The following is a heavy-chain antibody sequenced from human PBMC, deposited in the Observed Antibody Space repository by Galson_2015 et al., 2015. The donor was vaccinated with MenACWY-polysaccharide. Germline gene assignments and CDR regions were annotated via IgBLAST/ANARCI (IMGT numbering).Heavy chain of an antibody. Sequence: SLRLSCAASGFTFSSYAMSWVRQAPGKGLEWVSVVSISGGRIYYADSVTGRFTVSRDNSRNTLYLQMNSLTAEDTALYYCVRSAFFDYWGQGNLVTVSS. CDR3: VRSAFFDY. V-gene: IGHV3-23*01. CDR2: VSISGGRI. J-gene: IGHJ4*02. CDR1: GFTFSSYA.